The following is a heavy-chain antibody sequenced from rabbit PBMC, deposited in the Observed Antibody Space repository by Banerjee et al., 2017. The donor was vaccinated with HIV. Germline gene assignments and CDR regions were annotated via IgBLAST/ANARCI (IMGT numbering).Heavy chain of an antibody. V-gene: IGHV1S45*01. CDR1: GFTLSSYW. Sequence: QEQLVESGGGLVQPEGSRTLTCTASGFTLSSYWISWVRQAPGKGLEWIASIYAGSSDRTYYATWAKGRFTISKTSSTTVTLQMTSLTAADTATYFCARDLAGDNTDYFSLWGPGTLVTVS. CDR3: ARDLAGDNTDYFSL. J-gene: IGHJ4*01. CDR2: IYAGSSDRT. D-gene: IGHD7-1*01.